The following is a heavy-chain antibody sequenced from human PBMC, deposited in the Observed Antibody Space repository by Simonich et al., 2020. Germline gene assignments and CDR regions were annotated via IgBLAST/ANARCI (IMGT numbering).Heavy chain of an antibody. J-gene: IGHJ4*02. CDR2: NRANSDNT. V-gene: IGHV1-18*01. D-gene: IGHD6-13*01. CDR1: GYTFTSYG. Sequence: QVQLVQSGAEVKKPGASVKVSCKASGYTFTSYGIRWVRQAPGQGLEWMGGNRANSDNTNDAQKLQGRVTMTTDTSTSTAYMELRSLRSDDTAVYYGARDQGGRAAAATDYWGQGTLVTVSS. CDR3: ARDQGGRAAAATDY.